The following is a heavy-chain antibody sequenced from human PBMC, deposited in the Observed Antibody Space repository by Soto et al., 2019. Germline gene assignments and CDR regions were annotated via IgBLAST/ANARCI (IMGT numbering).Heavy chain of an antibody. V-gene: IGHV1-8*01. CDR3: ARVVRFFGGHAGY. CDR1: GYTFTEFD. J-gene: IGHJ4*02. Sequence: ASVKVSCKTSGYTFTEFDINWVRQAPGQGLEWMGWMNTNTGNTGYARKFQGRVTMTRDTSISTAYMELRRLRSEDTAVYYCARVVRFFGGHAGYWGQRTLVTVSS. D-gene: IGHD3-3*01. CDR2: MNTNTGNT.